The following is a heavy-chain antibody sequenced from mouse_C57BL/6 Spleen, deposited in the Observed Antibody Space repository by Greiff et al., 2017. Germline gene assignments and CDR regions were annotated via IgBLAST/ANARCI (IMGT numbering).Heavy chain of an antibody. J-gene: IGHJ3*01. CDR2: INPSNGGT. CDR1: GYTFTSYW. V-gene: IGHV1-53*01. Sequence: QVQLQQSGTELVKPGASVKLSCKASGYTFTSYWMHWVKQRPGQGLEWIGNINPSNGGTNYNEKFKSKATLTVDKSSSTAYMQLSSLTSEDSAVYYCARGLLRSPWFAYWGQGTLVTVSA. D-gene: IGHD1-1*01. CDR3: ARGLLRSPWFAY.